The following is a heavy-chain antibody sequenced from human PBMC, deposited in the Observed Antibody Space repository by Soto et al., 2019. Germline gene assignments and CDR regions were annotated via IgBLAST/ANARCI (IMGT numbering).Heavy chain of an antibody. D-gene: IGHD3-3*01. CDR2: ISSSSSYI. CDR1: GFTFSSYS. Sequence: PGGSLRLSCAASGFTFSSYSMNWVRQAPGKGLEWVSSISSSSSYIYYADSVKGRFTISRDNAKNSLYLQMNSLRAEDTAVYYCARIRFLEWLFQDYWGQGTLVTVSS. V-gene: IGHV3-21*01. CDR3: ARIRFLEWLFQDY. J-gene: IGHJ4*02.